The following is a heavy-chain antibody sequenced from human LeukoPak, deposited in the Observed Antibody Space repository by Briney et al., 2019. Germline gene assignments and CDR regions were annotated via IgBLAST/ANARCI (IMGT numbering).Heavy chain of an antibody. D-gene: IGHD4-17*01. CDR2: ISYDRSNK. V-gene: IGHV3-30-3*01. CDR3: ARETGSAVGSTDFDY. CDR1: GFTFSSYA. Sequence: PGGSLRLSCAASGFTFSSYAMHWVRQAPGKGLEWVAVISYDRSNKYYADSVKGRLTISRDNSKNTLYLQMDSPRAEDTAVYYCARETGSAVGSTDFDYWGQGTLVTVSS. J-gene: IGHJ4*02.